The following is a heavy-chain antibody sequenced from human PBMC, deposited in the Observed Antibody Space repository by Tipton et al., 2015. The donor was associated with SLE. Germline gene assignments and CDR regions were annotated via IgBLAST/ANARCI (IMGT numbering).Heavy chain of an antibody. CDR1: GGSLSSYY. CDR2: IYTTGTT. V-gene: IGHV4-4*07. J-gene: IGHJ4*02. Sequence: TLSLTCTVSGGSLSSYYWSWIRQPAGKGLEWIGRIYTTGTTNYNPSLKSRVTMSIDTSKNQFPLGLNSVTAADTAVYYCARESYYAYWNGWGIDYWGQGFLVTVSS. D-gene: IGHD3/OR15-3a*01. CDR3: ARESYYAYWNGWGIDY.